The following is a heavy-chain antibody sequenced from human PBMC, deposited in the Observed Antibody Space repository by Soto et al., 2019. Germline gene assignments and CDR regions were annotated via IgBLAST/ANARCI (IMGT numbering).Heavy chain of an antibody. CDR3: ATNEFSVDY. CDR2: ISSSGIFT. V-gene: IGHV3-21*04. Sequence: EAQLVESGGGLVKPGGSLRLSCAASGFISGYSMIWVRQAPGKGLEWVSHISSSGIFTDYADSVKGRFTISRDNAKNSLYLQMNSLRAEDTAVYYCATNEFSVDYWGQGTLVTVSS. CDR1: GFISGYS. J-gene: IGHJ4*02. D-gene: IGHD1-1*01.